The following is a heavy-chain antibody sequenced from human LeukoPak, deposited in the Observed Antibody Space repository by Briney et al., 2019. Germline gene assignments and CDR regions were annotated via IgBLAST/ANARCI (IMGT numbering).Heavy chain of an antibody. Sequence: GGSLKLSCAASGFTFSGHAMHWVRQAPGKGLELLAYISHDGSYQYHVDSVKSRFTVSRDNSKNTLYLQMNSLSAEDSAVYYCLPELGAKNYFDYWGQGTLVTVSS. CDR1: GFTFSGHA. J-gene: IGHJ4*02. CDR2: ISHDGSYQ. V-gene: IGHV3-30*03. D-gene: IGHD1-14*01. CDR3: LPELGAKNYFDY.